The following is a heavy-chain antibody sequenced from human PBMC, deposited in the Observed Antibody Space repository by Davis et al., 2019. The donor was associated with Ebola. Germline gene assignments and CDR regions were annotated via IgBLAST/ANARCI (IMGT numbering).Heavy chain of an antibody. CDR2: ISAYNGNT. D-gene: IGHD3-3*01. J-gene: IGHJ5*02. V-gene: IGHV1-18*04. Sequence: ASVKVSCKASGFTFSSHSFHWVRQAPGQGLEWMGWISAYNGNTNYAQKLQGRVTMTTDTSTSTAYMELRSLRSDDTAVYYCARVEEDYDFWSGYPNPNWFDPWGQGTLVTVSS. CDR1: GFTFSSHS. CDR3: ARVEEDYDFWSGYPNPNWFDP.